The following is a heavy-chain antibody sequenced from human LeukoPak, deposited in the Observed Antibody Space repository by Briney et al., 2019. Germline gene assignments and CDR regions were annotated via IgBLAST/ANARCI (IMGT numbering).Heavy chain of an antibody. Sequence: ASVKVSCKASGGTFSSYAISWVRQAPGQGLEWMGVIIPIFGTANYAQKFQGRVTITADESTSTAYMELSSLRSEDTAVYYCARGRDYSNFPFDYWGQGTLVTVSS. CDR1: GGTFSSYA. CDR2: IIPIFGTA. V-gene: IGHV1-69*13. CDR3: ARGRDYSNFPFDY. J-gene: IGHJ4*02. D-gene: IGHD4-11*01.